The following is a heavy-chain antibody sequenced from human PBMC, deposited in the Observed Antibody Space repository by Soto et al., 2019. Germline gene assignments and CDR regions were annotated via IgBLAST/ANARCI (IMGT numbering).Heavy chain of an antibody. CDR1: GGSISSGGYY. D-gene: IGHD3-10*01. CDR2: IYYSGST. CDR3: ARIPYYYGSGSYAFDI. Sequence: SETLSLTCTVSGGSISSGGYYWSWIRQHPGKGLEWIGYIYYSGSTYYNPSLKSRVTISVDTSKNQFSLKLSSVTAADTAVYYCARIPYYYGSGSYAFDIWGQATMVTVSS. J-gene: IGHJ3*02. V-gene: IGHV4-31*03.